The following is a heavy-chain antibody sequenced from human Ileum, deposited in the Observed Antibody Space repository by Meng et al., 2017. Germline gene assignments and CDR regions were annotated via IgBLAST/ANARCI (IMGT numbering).Heavy chain of an antibody. Sequence: QVQLQESGPRLVKPSQTLSLTCTVSGGSLSSGDYYWSWVRQSPGKGPEWIGYIYSNGNTYSNPSLRGRLMISIDTSKNQFSLKLSSVPAADTAVYYCARAPKYCTNAVCSRPLDSWGQGTLVTVSS. CDR3: ARAPKYCTNAVCSRPLDS. V-gene: IGHV4-30-4*01. CDR2: IYSNGNT. D-gene: IGHD2-8*01. J-gene: IGHJ4*02. CDR1: GGSLSSGDYY.